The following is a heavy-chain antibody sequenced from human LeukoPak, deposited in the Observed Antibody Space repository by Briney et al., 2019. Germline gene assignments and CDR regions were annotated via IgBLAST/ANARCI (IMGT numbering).Heavy chain of an antibody. CDR3: ARGEYYYYYYMDV. V-gene: IGHV1-2*06. Sequence: ASVKVSCKASGYTFTGYYMHWVRQAPGQGLEWMGRINPNSGGTNYAQKFQGRVTMTRDTSISTAYMELSRLRSDDTAVYYCARGEYYYYYYMDVWGKGTTVTVSS. J-gene: IGHJ6*03. D-gene: IGHD1-26*01. CDR1: GYTFTGYY. CDR2: INPNSGGT.